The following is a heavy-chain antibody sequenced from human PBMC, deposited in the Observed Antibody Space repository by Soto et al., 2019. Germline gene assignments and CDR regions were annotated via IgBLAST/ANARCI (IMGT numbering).Heavy chain of an antibody. V-gene: IGHV4-59*08. D-gene: IGHD3-22*01. CDR3: ARSDHYYYDSSGYWDY. CDR2: IYYSGST. J-gene: IGHJ4*02. CDR1: GGSISSYY. Sequence: SETLSLTCTVSGGSISSYYWSWIRQPPGKGLEWIGYIYYSGSTNYNPSLKIRLTISVDTSKNQFSLKLSSVTAADTAVYYCARSDHYYYDSSGYWDYWGQGTLVTVSS.